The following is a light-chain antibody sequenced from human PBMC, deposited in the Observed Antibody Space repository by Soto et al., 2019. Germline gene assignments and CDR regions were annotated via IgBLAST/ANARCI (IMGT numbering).Light chain of an antibody. CDR3: QQSFSPPYT. CDR2: SAS. Sequence: DIQMTQSPSSLSASAGDRVTITCRASQSLTRHLTWYQQKPGGAPKLLIYSASTLQSGVPSRFSGSGSGTDFTLTITSLQPEDFATYYCQQSFSPPYTFGQGTKVDIK. V-gene: IGKV1-39*01. J-gene: IGKJ2*01. CDR1: QSLTRH.